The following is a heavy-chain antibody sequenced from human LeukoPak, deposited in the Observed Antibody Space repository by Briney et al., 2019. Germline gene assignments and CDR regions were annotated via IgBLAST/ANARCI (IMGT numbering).Heavy chain of an antibody. V-gene: IGHV3-30*04. J-gene: IGHJ4*02. CDR3: ARDLGDYDFDY. CDR1: GFTFSSYA. D-gene: IGHD4-17*01. Sequence: LPGGSLRLSCAASGFTFSSYAMHWVRQAPGKGLEWVAVISYDGSNKYYADSVKGRFTISRDNSKNTPYLQMNSLRAEDTAVYYCARDLGDYDFDYWGQGTLVTVSS. CDR2: ISYDGSNK.